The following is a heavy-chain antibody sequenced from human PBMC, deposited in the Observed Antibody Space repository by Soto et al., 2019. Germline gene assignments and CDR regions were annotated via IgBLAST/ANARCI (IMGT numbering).Heavy chain of an antibody. V-gene: IGHV1-69*13. CDR2: IIPIFGTA. D-gene: IGHD6-13*01. CDR3: ARDRWVYSSSSYRTIAAAGPHFDY. CDR1: GGTLSSYA. Sequence: SVKVSCKASGGTLSSYAISWVRQAPGQGLEWMGGIIPIFGTANYAQKFQGRVTITADESTSTAYMELSSLRSEDTAVYYCARDRWVYSSSSYRTIAAAGPHFDYWGQGTLVTVSS. J-gene: IGHJ4*02.